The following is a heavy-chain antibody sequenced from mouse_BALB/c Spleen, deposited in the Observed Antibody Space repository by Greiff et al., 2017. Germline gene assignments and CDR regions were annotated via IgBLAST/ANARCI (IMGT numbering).Heavy chain of an antibody. CDR2: ISNGGGST. V-gene: IGHV5-12-2*01. J-gene: IGHJ4*01. Sequence: EVKLVESGGGLVQPGGSLKLSCAASGFTFSSYTMSWVRQTPEKRLEWVAYISNGGGSTYYPDTVKGRFTISRDNAKNTLYLQMSSLKSEDTAMYYCARHGGLRRDAMDYWGQGTSVTVSS. CDR1: GFTFSSYT. D-gene: IGHD2-2*01. CDR3: ARHGGLRRDAMDY.